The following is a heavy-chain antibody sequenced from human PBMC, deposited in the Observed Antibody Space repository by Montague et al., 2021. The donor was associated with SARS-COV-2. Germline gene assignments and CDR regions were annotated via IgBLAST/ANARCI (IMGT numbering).Heavy chain of an antibody. D-gene: IGHD3-22*01. CDR1: GCSISNYY. CDR3: ARGGGYYNYGLDV. V-gene: IGHV4-59*01. J-gene: IGHJ6*02. CDR2: IYYSGST. Sequence: SETLSLTCTVSGCSISNYYWSWIRQPPGRGLEWIGYIYYSGSTDYSPSLKSRVTISLDTSKNQSSLKVTSVTAADTAVYYCARGGGYYNYGLDVWGPGTTVTVSS.